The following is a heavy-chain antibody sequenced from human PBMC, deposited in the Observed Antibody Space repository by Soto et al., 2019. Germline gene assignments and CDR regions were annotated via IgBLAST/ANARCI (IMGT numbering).Heavy chain of an antibody. V-gene: IGHV3-30*18. D-gene: IGHD1-26*01. CDR2: MSSDGSKI. J-gene: IGHJ4*02. Sequence: QVQLVESGGGAVQPGESLRLSCVASGCDFTYYAMHWVRQAPGKGLESVAVMSSDGSKIHHTDSVKGRFTISRDNSKNTLYLQMNILRKEDTAVYFCAKDEGVGGTLGLFDYWGQGTLVSVSS. CDR1: GCDFTYYA. CDR3: AKDEGVGGTLGLFDY.